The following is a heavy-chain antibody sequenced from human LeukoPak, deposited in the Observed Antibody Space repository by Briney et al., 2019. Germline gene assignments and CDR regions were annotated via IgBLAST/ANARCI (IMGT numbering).Heavy chain of an antibody. D-gene: IGHD6-13*01. CDR1: GYPFSNYD. CDR2: INPSGGST. V-gene: IGHV1-46*01. Sequence: ASVKVSCKTSGYPFSNYDINWVRQATGQGLESMGIINPSGGSTSYAQKFQGRVTMTRDTSTSTVYVELSSLRSEDTAVYYCAREDSSSWDYWGQGTLVTVSS. CDR3: AREDSSSWDY. J-gene: IGHJ4*02.